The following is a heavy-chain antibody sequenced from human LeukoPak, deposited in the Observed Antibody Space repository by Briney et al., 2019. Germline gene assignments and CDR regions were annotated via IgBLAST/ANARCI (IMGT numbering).Heavy chain of an antibody. J-gene: IGHJ6*03. CDR3: ARSHRSTSGSYIYYYYYYMDV. D-gene: IGHD1-26*01. V-gene: IGHV3-48*03. CDR2: ISSSGSTI. Sequence: GGSLRLSCAASGFTFSSYEMNWVRQAPGKGLEWVSYISSSGSTIYYADSVKGRFTISRDNAKNSLYLQMNSLRAEDTAVYYCARSHRSTSGSYIYYYYYYMDVWGKGTAVTISS. CDR1: GFTFSSYE.